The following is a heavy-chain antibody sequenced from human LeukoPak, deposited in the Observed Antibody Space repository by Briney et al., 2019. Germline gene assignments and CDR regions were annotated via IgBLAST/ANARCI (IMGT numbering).Heavy chain of an antibody. CDR1: GFTFSSYA. CDR3: ANDPVGATYYFDY. D-gene: IGHD1-26*01. V-gene: IGHV3-23*01. J-gene: IGHJ4*02. CDR2: ISGSGGST. Sequence: GGSLRLSCAASGFTFSSYAMSWVRQAPGKGLEWVSAISGSGGSTYYADSVKGRFTISRDNSKNTLYLQMNSLRAEGTAVYYCANDPVGATYYFDYWGQGTLVTVSS.